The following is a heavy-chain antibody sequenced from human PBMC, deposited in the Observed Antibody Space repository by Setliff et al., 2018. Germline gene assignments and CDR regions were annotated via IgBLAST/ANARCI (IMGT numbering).Heavy chain of an antibody. CDR1: GYTFTSYH. D-gene: IGHD1-1*01. J-gene: IGHJ4*02. V-gene: IGHV1-46*01. Sequence: ASVKVSCKASGYTFTSYHMHWVRQAPEQGLEWMGIVFHTGDNTIYAQMFQGRVTMTRDTSTSTVYMELSSLRSEDTAVYYCAREKPHTYNFDYWGQGTPVTVSS. CDR2: VFHTGDNT. CDR3: AREKPHTYNFDY.